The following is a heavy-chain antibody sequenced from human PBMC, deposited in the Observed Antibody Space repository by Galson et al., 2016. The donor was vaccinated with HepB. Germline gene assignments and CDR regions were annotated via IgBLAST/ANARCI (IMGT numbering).Heavy chain of an antibody. CDR1: GFTFSGST. Sequence: SLRLSCAASGFTFSGSTMNWVRQAPGKGLEWVSYIDYWSSTIYYADSVKGRFTISRDNPMNLLYLQMNTLRDEDTAVYYCARLSTYRYPSVDYWGQGTLVTVSS. CDR2: IDYWSSTI. V-gene: IGHV3-48*02. D-gene: IGHD1-26*01. J-gene: IGHJ4*02. CDR3: ARLSTYRYPSVDY.